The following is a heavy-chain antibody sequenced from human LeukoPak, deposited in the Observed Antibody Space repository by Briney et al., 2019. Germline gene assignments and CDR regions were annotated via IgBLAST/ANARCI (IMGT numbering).Heavy chain of an antibody. V-gene: IGHV3-30*02. J-gene: IGHJ5*02. CDR3: VKIAPDLP. Sequence: GGSLRLSCAASGFTFSTYGMHWVRQAPGKGLEWVAFIRYDGSNKYYADSVKGRFTISRDNSKNSLYLQMNSLRADDTAVYYCVKIAPDLPWGQGTLVTVS. D-gene: IGHD2-21*01. CDR1: GFTFSTYG. CDR2: IRYDGSNK.